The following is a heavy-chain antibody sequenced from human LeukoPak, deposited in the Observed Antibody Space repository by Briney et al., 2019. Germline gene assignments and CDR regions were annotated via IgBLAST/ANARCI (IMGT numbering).Heavy chain of an antibody. CDR1: GFTFSTYE. CDR3: ARAGYYYDSSGPSHYYYYFMDV. D-gene: IGHD3-22*01. J-gene: IGHJ6*03. Sequence: PGGSLRLSCAASGFTFSTYEMNWVRQAPGKGLEWVSYISSSGSTIYYADSVKGRFTTSRDHAKNSMYLQMNSLRADDTAVYYCARAGYYYDSSGPSHYYYYFMDVWGKGTTVTVSS. V-gene: IGHV3-48*03. CDR2: ISSSGSTI.